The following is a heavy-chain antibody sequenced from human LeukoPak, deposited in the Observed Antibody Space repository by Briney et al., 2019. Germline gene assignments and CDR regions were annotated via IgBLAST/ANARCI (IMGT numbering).Heavy chain of an antibody. CDR2: ISPDGSST. CDR1: QFTFKNYW. Sequence: QPGGSLRLSCVASQFTFKNYWMHWVRQAPGRGLVWLSYISPDGSSTRYADSVRGRFTISRDNAKNTLYLQMNSLRAEDTAVYFCATAGSYWGQGTLVTVSS. V-gene: IGHV3-74*01. J-gene: IGHJ4*02. CDR3: ATAGSY. D-gene: IGHD2-21*02.